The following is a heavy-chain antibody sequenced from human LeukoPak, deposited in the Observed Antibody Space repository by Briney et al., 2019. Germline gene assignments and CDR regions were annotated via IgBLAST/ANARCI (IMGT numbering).Heavy chain of an antibody. J-gene: IGHJ4*02. CDR2: ISYDGSNK. CDR3: ARGIGYQLLQYNY. V-gene: IGHV3-30-3*01. CDR1: GFTFSNYA. D-gene: IGHD2-2*01. Sequence: GGSLRLSCAASGFTFSNYAMHWVRQAPGKGLEWVAYISYDGSNKNYAGSVKGRFTSSRDTSRNTVNLQMNSLRAEDTAVYYCARGIGYQLLQYNYWGQGTLVTVSS.